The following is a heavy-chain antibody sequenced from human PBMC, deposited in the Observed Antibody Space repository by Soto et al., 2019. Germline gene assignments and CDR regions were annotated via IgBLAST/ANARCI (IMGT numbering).Heavy chain of an antibody. J-gene: IGHJ1*01. CDR2: IYYSGST. D-gene: IGHD6-19*01. Sequence: SETLSLTCTVSGGSISSYYWSWIRQPPGKGLEWIGYIYYSGSTNYNPSLKSRVTISVDTSKNQFSLKLSSVTAADTAVYYCATLSSGWYKEYFQHWGQGTLVTVSS. CDR1: GGSISSYY. V-gene: IGHV4-59*01. CDR3: ATLSSGWYKEYFQH.